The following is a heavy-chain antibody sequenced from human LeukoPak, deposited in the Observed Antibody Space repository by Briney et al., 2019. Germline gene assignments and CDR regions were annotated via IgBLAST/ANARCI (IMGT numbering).Heavy chain of an antibody. CDR2: ISYDGSNK. CDR3: AKATYYYDSSGYPGSKLDY. Sequence: GGSLRLSCAASGFDISYNYVGWVRQAPGKGLEWVAVISYDGSNKYYADSVKGRFTISRDNSKNTLYLQMNSLRAEDTAVYYCAKATYYYDSSGYPGSKLDYWGQGTLVTVSS. CDR1: GFDISYNY. J-gene: IGHJ4*02. D-gene: IGHD3-22*01. V-gene: IGHV3-30*18.